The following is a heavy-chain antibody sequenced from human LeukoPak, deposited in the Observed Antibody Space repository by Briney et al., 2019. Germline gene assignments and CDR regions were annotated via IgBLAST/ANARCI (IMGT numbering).Heavy chain of an antibody. CDR2: ISTSSIYI. Sequence: GGSLRLSCAASGFTFSSYSMNWVRQAPGKGLEWVSSISTSSIYIYYADSVKGRFTISRDNAKNSLYLQMNSLRAEDTAVYYCARDKSSGVLGYWGQGTLVTVSS. V-gene: IGHV3-21*01. D-gene: IGHD3-22*01. CDR3: ARDKSSGVLGY. CDR1: GFTFSSYS. J-gene: IGHJ4*02.